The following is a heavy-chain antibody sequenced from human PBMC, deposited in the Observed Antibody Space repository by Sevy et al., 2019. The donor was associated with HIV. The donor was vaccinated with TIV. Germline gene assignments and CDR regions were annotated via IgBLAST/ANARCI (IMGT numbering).Heavy chain of an antibody. D-gene: IGHD2-2*01. J-gene: IGHJ3*02. CDR1: GFTFSNAW. CDR2: IKSKTDGGTT. CDR3: TTDYDIVVVPGDAFDI. V-gene: IGHV3-15*01. Sequence: GGSLRLSCAASGFTFSNAWMSWVRQAPGKGLEWVGRIKSKTDGGTTDYAAPMKGRFTISRDDSKNTLYLQMNSLKTEDTAVYYCTTDYDIVVVPGDAFDIWGQGTMVTVSS.